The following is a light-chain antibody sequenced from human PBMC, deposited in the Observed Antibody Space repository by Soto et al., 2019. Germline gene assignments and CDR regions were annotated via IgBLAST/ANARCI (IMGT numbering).Light chain of an antibody. J-gene: IGKJ2*02. V-gene: IGKV1-5*03. CDR1: QSIGSW. CDR3: QQYNSYCT. Sequence: DIQMTQSPFTLSASVGDRIIITCRASQSIGSWLAWYQQKPGKAPKLLIYKASSLESGVPSRFSGSGSGTEFPLTISSLQPDFFATYYCQQYNSYCTFGQGTKLEIK. CDR2: KAS.